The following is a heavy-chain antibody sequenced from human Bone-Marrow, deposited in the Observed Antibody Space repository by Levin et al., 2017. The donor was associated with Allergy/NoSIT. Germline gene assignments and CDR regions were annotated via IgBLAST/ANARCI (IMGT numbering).Heavy chain of an antibody. CDR3: AKSFTYPPFYYYYYYMDV. CDR1: GFTFSSYA. CDR2: ISGSGGST. Sequence: PGGSLRLSCAASGFTFSSYAMSWVRQAPGKGLEWVSAISGSGGSTYYADSVKGRFTISRDNSKNTLYLQMNSLRAEDTAVYYCAKSFTYPPFYYYYYYMDVWGKGTTVTVSS. V-gene: IGHV3-23*01. D-gene: IGHD2-2*01. J-gene: IGHJ6*03.